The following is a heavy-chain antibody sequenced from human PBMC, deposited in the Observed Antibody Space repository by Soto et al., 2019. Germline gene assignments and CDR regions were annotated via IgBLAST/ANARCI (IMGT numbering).Heavy chain of an antibody. V-gene: IGHV1-3*01. Sequence: QVQLGQSVAAVKKPGASVKISCKASGYTFTRYTMNWVRQAPGQRLEWMGWINPDNGNTKSSQKFQDRVIITRDTYASTSYMDLSSLSSEDTAVYYGARGIATGQLDPWGQGTLVTVSS. J-gene: IGHJ5*02. CDR3: ARGIATGQLDP. CDR1: GYTFTRYT. D-gene: IGHD2-15*01. CDR2: INPDNGNT.